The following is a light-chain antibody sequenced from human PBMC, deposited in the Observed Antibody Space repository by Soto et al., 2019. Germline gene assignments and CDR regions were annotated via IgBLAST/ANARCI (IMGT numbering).Light chain of an antibody. Sequence: EIVMTQSPATLSVSPGGRATLSCRASQSVSSNLAWYQHKPGQAPRLLIYAASTRATGIPARFSGSGSGTEFTLTISSLQSEDCAVYYCQQYNNWPPWTFGQGTKVEI. CDR3: QQYNNWPPWT. V-gene: IGKV3-15*01. CDR1: QSVSSN. J-gene: IGKJ1*01. CDR2: AAS.